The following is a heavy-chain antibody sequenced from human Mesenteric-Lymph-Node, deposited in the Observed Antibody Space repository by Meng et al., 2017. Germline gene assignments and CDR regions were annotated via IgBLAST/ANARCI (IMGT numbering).Heavy chain of an antibody. V-gene: IGHV4-31*01. D-gene: IGHD5-24*01. CDR1: VGSISSGGYY. CDR3: ARVRDGYFFDY. CDR2: IYYSGST. J-gene: IGHJ4*02. Sequence: QVQPLESGPGLVKPSKTLSLSCTVSVGSISSGGYYWSWIRQQPWKGLEWIGYIYYSGSTYYNPSLKSLVTISVDTSKYQFSLKLSSVTAADTAVYYCARVRDGYFFDYWDQGTLVTVSS.